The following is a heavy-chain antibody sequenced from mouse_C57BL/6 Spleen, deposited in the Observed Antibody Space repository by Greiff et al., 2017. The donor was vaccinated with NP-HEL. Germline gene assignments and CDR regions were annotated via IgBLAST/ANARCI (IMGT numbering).Heavy chain of an antibody. CDR2: INPSTGGT. V-gene: IGHV1-42*01. D-gene: IGHD1-1*01. CDR3: ARTTVVPTGYFDV. CDR1: GYSFTGYY. Sequence: EVQLQQSGPELVKPGASVKISCKASGYSFTGYYMNWVKQSPEKSLEWIGEINPSTGGTTYNQKFKAKATLTVDKSSSTAYMQLKSLTSEDSAVYYCARTTVVPTGYFDVWGTGTTVTVSS. J-gene: IGHJ1*03.